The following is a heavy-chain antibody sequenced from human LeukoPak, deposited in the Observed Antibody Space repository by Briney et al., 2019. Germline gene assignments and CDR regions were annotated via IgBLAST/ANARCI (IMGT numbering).Heavy chain of an antibody. D-gene: IGHD3-10*01. J-gene: IGHJ4*02. CDR1: GFTFSSYE. CDR2: IYSGGST. Sequence: GGSLRLSCAASGFTFSSYEMSWVRQAPGKGLEWVSVIYSGGSTYYADSVKGRFTISRDNSKNTLYLQMNSLRAEDTAVYYCARASGQLGFFDYWGQGTLVTVSS. CDR3: ARASGQLGFFDY. V-gene: IGHV3-66*02.